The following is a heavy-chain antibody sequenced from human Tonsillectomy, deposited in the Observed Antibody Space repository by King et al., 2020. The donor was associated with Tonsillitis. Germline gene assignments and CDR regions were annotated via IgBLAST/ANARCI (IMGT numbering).Heavy chain of an antibody. Sequence: QLQESGPGLVKPSETLSLTCTVSGDSITNYYWSWTRQPPGKGLEWIGNTYYSGSSNYNPSLKSRVTMSVDTSNNQVSLRLSSVTAADTAVYYCAIHLNPYWYFDLWGRGTLVTVSS. CDR2: TYYSGSS. CDR3: AIHLNPYWYFDL. J-gene: IGHJ2*01. V-gene: IGHV4-59*08. CDR1: GDSITNYY.